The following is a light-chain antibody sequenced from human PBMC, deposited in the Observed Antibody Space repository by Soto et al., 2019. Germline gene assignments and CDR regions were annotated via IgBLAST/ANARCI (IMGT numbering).Light chain of an antibody. V-gene: IGLV2-8*01. CDR2: EVV. CDR1: KNDIGVYDF. CDR3: CSYVGSSTFVI. Sequence: QSALTQPPSASGSPGQSVTISCTGTKNDIGVYDFVSWYQHHPGKAPRLIIYEVVQRPSGVPDRFSGSRSGNAASLTISGLQAEDEADYYCCSYVGSSTFVIFGGGTQLTVL. J-gene: IGLJ7*01.